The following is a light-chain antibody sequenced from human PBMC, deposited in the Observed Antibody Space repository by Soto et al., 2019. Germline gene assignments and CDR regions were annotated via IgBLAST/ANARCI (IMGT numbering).Light chain of an antibody. CDR2: KAS. V-gene: IGKV1-5*03. CDR3: QQYNSYPWT. Sequence: DIQMTQSPSTLSASVGDRATITCRASQSISSRLAWYQQKPGKAPKLLIYKASSLESGDQSRFSGRGSGTEFTLTISSLQPDDFATYYCQQYNSYPWTFGQGTKVEIK. J-gene: IGKJ1*01. CDR1: QSISSR.